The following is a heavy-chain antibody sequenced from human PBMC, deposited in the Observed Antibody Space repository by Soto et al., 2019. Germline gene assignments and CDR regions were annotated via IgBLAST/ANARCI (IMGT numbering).Heavy chain of an antibody. D-gene: IGHD2-2*01. J-gene: IGHJ4*02. CDR3: ARESVCSGTSCPWDY. CDR1: GYTFGIYG. CDR2: ISPSSGRT. Sequence: QVQLVQSGAEVKKPGASVKVSCQASGYTFGIYGLTWVRQAPGQGPEWMGWISPSSGRTKYAQKFQGRVTMTTQTSTNTAHMELRNLTSDDTAVYYCARESVCSGTSCPWDYWGQGTLVTVSS. V-gene: IGHV1-18*01.